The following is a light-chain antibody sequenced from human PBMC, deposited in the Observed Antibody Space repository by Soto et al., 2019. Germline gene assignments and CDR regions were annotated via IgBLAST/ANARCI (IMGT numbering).Light chain of an antibody. J-gene: IGLJ1*01. CDR3: CSYAGSSTFYV. Sequence: SVLTQPASVSGSPGQSITISCTGTSSDVGSYNLISWYQQYPDKAPKLMIYEVSKRPSGVSNRFSGSKSGNTASLTLSGLQAEDEADYYCCSYAGSSTFYVFGSGTKVTVL. CDR2: EVS. V-gene: IGLV2-23*02. CDR1: SSDVGSYNL.